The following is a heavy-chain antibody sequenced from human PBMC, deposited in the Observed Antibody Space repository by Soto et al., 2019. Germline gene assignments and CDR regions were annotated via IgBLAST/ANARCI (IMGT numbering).Heavy chain of an antibody. CDR2: ISSSSSYI. Sequence: PGGSLRLSCAASGFTFSSYSMNWVRQAPGKGLEWVSSISSSSSYIYYADSVKGRFTISRDTAKSSVYLQMNSLRAEDTALYFCARASPRGRYFDWLIFPLGHWGQGTLVTVSS. J-gene: IGHJ4*02. CDR1: GFTFSSYS. V-gene: IGHV3-21*04. D-gene: IGHD3-9*01. CDR3: ARASPRGRYFDWLIFPLGH.